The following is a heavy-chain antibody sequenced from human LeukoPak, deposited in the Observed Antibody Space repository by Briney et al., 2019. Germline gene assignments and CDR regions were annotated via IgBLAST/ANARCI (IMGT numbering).Heavy chain of an antibody. Sequence: PSETLSLTCTVSGGSTSSYYWSWIRQPAGKGREWSGRMYTSGSTNYNPSLKSRVTMSVDTSKNQFSLKLSSVTAADTAVYYCAGGYHYYYMDVWGKGTTVTVSS. J-gene: IGHJ6*03. V-gene: IGHV4-4*07. D-gene: IGHD2-15*01. CDR3: AGGYHYYYMDV. CDR1: GGSTSSYY. CDR2: MYTSGST.